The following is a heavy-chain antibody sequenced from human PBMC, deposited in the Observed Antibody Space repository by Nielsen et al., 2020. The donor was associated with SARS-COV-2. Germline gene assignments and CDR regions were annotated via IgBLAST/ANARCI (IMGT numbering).Heavy chain of an antibody. CDR2: IKPDGSET. Sequence: GESLKISCAASGLTFSANWMSWVRQVPGKGLEWVATIKPDGSETHYVDSVRGRLTISRDNAKNSLYLQMNSLRAEDTAVYYCAREGLGSSWYRSYYYYGMDVWGQGTTVTVSS. CDR3: AREGLGSSWYRSYYYYGMDV. CDR1: GLTFSANW. V-gene: IGHV3-7*01. J-gene: IGHJ6*02. D-gene: IGHD6-13*01.